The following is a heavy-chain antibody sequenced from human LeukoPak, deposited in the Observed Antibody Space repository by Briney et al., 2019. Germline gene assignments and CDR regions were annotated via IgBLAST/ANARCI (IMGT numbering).Heavy chain of an antibody. CDR2: ISAYNGNR. CDR1: GYTFTSYG. J-gene: IGHJ3*02. V-gene: IGHV1-18*01. D-gene: IGHD3-9*01. CDR3: ARDLGITISHASDI. Sequence: GASVKVSCKASGYTFTSYGISWVRQAPGQGLEWMGWISAYNGNRNYAQKLQGRVTMTTDTSTSTAYMELRSLRSDDTAVYYCARDLGITISHASDIWGQGTMVTVSS.